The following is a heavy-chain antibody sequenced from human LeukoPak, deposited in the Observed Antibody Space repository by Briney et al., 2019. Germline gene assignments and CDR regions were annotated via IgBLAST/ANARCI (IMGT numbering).Heavy chain of an antibody. D-gene: IGHD3-10*01. CDR1: GFTFSSYG. CDR2: ISRSGGTT. Sequence: PGGSLRLSCADSGFTFSSYGMSWVRQAPGKGLEWVSAISRSGGTTYYADSVKGRFTISGDKSKNTLYLQMNSLRAEDTAVYYCAKVANRGWGDAFDIWGQGTMVTVSS. J-gene: IGHJ3*02. CDR3: AKVANRGWGDAFDI. V-gene: IGHV3-23*01.